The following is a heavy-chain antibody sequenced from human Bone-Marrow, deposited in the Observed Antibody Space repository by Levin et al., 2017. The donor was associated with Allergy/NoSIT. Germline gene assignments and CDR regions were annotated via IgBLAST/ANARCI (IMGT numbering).Heavy chain of an antibody. CDR2: IIPIFGTA. D-gene: IGHD5-12*01. CDR1: GGTFSSYA. Sequence: KISCKASGGTFSSYAISWVRQAPGQGLEWMGGIIPIFGTANYAQKFQGRVTITADKSTSTAYMELSSLRSEDTAVYYGARVELRRGYSGYDRDYWGQGTLVTVSS. J-gene: IGHJ4*02. CDR3: ARVELRRGYSGYDRDY. V-gene: IGHV1-69*06.